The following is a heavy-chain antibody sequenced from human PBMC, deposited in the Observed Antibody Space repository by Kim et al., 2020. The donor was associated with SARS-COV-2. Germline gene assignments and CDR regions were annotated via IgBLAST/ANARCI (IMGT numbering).Heavy chain of an antibody. CDR1: GGSFSGYY. D-gene: IGHD5-18*01. V-gene: IGHV4-34*01. CDR2: INHSGIT. Sequence: SETLSLTCAVYGGSFSGYYWSWIRQPPGKGLEWIGEINHSGITNYNPSLKSRVTISVDTSKNQFSLKLSSVTAAATAVYYCAIKGGYSYGSTPYNWFDPWGQGALVTVSS. J-gene: IGHJ5*02. CDR3: AIKGGYSYGSTPYNWFDP.